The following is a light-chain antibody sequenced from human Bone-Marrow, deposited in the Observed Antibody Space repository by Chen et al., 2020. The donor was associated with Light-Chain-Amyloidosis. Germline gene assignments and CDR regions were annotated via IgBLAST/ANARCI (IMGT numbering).Light chain of an antibody. CDR1: SGSIATNN. J-gene: IGLJ3*02. V-gene: IGLV6-57*01. CDR3: QSYQGSSQGV. Sequence: NFMLTQPHSVSESPGKTVIISCTRSSGSIATNNVQWYQQRPGSSPTTVIYEDDQRPAGVPDRFSGSIDRSSNSAALTISGLKTEDEADYYCQSYQGSSQGVFGGGTKLTVL. CDR2: EDD.